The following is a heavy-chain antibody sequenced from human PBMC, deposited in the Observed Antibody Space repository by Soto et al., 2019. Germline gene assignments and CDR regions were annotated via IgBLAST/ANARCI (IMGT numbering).Heavy chain of an antibody. Sequence: PSETLSLTCTVSGGSISSYYWSWIRQPPGKGLEWIGYIYYSGSTNYNPSLKSRVTISVDTSKNQFSLKLSSVTAADTAVYYCARDRGSGFDYWGQGTLVTSPQ. CDR1: GGSISSYY. CDR2: IYYSGST. V-gene: IGHV4-59*01. J-gene: IGHJ4*02. CDR3: ARDRGSGFDY.